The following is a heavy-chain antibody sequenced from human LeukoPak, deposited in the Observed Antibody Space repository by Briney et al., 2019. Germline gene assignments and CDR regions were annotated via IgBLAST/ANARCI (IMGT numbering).Heavy chain of an antibody. J-gene: IGHJ4*02. CDR1: GFTFSTYW. D-gene: IGHD7-27*01. Sequence: GGSLRLSCAASGFTFSTYWMHWVRQAPGKGLEWVSVIYSGGSTYYADSVRGRFTISRDNSKNTLYLQMNSLRAEDTAVYYCARRFKVNWGLDYWGQGTLVTVSS. CDR2: IYSGGST. V-gene: IGHV3-66*04. CDR3: ARRFKVNWGLDY.